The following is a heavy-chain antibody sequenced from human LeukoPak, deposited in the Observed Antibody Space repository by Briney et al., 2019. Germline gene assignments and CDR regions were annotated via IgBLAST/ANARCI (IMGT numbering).Heavy chain of an antibody. D-gene: IGHD3-22*01. V-gene: IGHV3-7*01. CDR1: GFTFSSYW. CDR3: AREHDSFAFDY. CDR2: IKQDGSEK. J-gene: IGHJ4*02. Sequence: GGSLRLSCAASGFTFSSYWMSWVRQAPGKGLEWMANIKQDGSEKYYVDSVKGRFTISRDNAKNSLYLQMNSLRAEDTAVYYCAREHDSFAFDYWGQGTLVTVSS.